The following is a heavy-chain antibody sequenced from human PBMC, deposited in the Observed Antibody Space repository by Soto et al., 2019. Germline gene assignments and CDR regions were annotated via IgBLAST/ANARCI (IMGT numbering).Heavy chain of an antibody. Sequence: PSETLSPTCPVSGCSLHRYVWDWIRQPPRKGLEWIGYIYYSGSTNYIPSLKSRVTISVDTSNNQFSLKLSSVTAADTAVYYCARRWGAAFDYWGQGTLVTVSS. CDR3: ARRWGAAFDY. J-gene: IGHJ4*02. V-gene: IGHV4-59*08. CDR1: GCSLHRYV. CDR2: IYYSGST. D-gene: IGHD1-26*01.